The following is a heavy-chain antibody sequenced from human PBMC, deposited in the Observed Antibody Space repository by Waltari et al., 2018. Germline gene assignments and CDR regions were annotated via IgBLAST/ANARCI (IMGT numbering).Heavy chain of an antibody. J-gene: IGHJ4*02. V-gene: IGHV1-2*04. CDR2: INPNSGGT. CDR1: GGTFSSYA. D-gene: IGHD3-10*01. CDR3: ARYLYRGSDIRLLDY. Sequence: QVQLVQSGAEVKKPGSSVKVSCKASGGTFSSYAISWVRQAPGQGLEWMGWINPNSGGTNYAQNFQGWVTMTRDTSISTAYMELRSLTYEDTAIYYCARYLYRGSDIRLLDYWGQGTLVTVSS.